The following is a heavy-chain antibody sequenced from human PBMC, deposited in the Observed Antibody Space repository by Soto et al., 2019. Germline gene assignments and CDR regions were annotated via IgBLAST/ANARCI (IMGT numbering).Heavy chain of an antibody. CDR1: GDSVSSNSAA. D-gene: IGHD6-19*01. Sequence: SQPLSLTCAISGDSVSSNSAAWNWIRQSPSRGLEWLGRTYYRSKWYNYYAVSVKSRITINPDTSKNQFSLQLNSVTPEDTAVYYCARDIEQWLVQGGGAFDIWGQGTMVTVS. CDR2: TYYRSKWYN. V-gene: IGHV6-1*01. J-gene: IGHJ3*02. CDR3: ARDIEQWLVQGGGAFDI.